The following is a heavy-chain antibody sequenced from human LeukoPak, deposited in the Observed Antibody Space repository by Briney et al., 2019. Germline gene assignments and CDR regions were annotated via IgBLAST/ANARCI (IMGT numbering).Heavy chain of an antibody. Sequence: SETLSLTCTVSGGSISSYYWSWIRQPPGKGLEWIGYIYYSGSTNYNPSLKSRVTISVDTSKNQFSLKLSSVTAADTAVYYCARRVWGSSSSYFDYWGQGTLVTVSS. V-gene: IGHV4-59*01. CDR2: IYYSGST. D-gene: IGHD3-16*01. CDR3: ARRVWGSSSSYFDY. J-gene: IGHJ4*02. CDR1: GGSISSYY.